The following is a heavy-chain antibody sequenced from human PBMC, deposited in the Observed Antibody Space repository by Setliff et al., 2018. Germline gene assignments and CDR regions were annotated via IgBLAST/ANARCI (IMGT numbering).Heavy chain of an antibody. CDR1: GYSFITYW. J-gene: IGHJ4*02. V-gene: IGHV5-51*01. Sequence: PGESLKISCTGSGYSFITYWIGWVRQMPGKGLEWMGIIYPGDSDTRYSPSFQGQVTISADKSITTAYLQWTSLKASDTAIYYGVRAGSGIGGGLDYWGQGTLVTVSS. CDR2: IYPGDSDT. CDR3: VRAGSGIGGGLDY. D-gene: IGHD3-10*01.